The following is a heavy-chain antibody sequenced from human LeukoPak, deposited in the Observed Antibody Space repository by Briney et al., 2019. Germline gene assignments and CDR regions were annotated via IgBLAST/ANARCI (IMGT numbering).Heavy chain of an antibody. D-gene: IGHD5-18*01. V-gene: IGHV1-18*01. CDR2: ISPYNGNT. J-gene: IGHJ4*02. CDR1: GYTFTSYG. Sequence: ASVKVSCKASGYTFTSYGINWVRQAAGQGPEWMGWISPYNGNTKYAQKFQGRVSMTTDTSTSTAYMELRSLRSDDTAIFYCARDLRGDSYGLLYYWGQGTLVTVSS. CDR3: ARDLRGDSYGLLYY.